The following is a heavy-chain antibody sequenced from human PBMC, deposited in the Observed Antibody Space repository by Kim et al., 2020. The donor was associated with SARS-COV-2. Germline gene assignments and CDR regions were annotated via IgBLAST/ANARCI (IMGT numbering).Heavy chain of an antibody. CDR3: ATTADPTQVYCSSTSCYALDY. V-gene: IGHV1-24*01. Sequence: ASVKVSCKVSGYTLTELSMHWVRQAPGKGLEWMGGFDPEDGETIYAQKFQGRVTMTEDTSTDTAYMELSSLRSEDTAVYYCATTADPTQVYCSSTSCYALDYWGQGTLVTVSS. CDR1: GYTLTELS. CDR2: FDPEDGET. J-gene: IGHJ4*02. D-gene: IGHD2-2*01.